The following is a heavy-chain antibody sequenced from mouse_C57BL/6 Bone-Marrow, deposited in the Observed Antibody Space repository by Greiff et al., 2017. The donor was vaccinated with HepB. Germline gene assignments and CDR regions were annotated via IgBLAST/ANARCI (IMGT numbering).Heavy chain of an antibody. J-gene: IGHJ3*01. Sequence: VHVKQSGPELVKPGASVKISCKASGYSFTGYYMNWVKQSPEKSLEWIGEINPSTGGTTYNQKFKAKATLTVDKSSSTAYMQLKSLTSEDSAVYYCARSNWDGFAYWGQGTLVTVSA. CDR2: INPSTGGT. CDR1: GYSFTGYY. D-gene: IGHD4-1*01. CDR3: ARSNWDGFAY. V-gene: IGHV1-42*01.